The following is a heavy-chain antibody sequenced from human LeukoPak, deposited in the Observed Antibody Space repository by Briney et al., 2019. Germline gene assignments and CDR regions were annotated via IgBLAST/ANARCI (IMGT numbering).Heavy chain of an antibody. Sequence: ASVKVSCKASGYTFTGYYMHWVRQAPGQGLEWMGWINPISGGTNYAQKFQGRVTLTRDTSISTAYMELSRLRSDDTAVYYCARDFRWYDAFDIWGQGTMVTVSS. CDR3: ARDFRWYDAFDI. J-gene: IGHJ3*02. D-gene: IGHD6-13*01. V-gene: IGHV1-2*02. CDR1: GYTFTGYY. CDR2: INPISGGT.